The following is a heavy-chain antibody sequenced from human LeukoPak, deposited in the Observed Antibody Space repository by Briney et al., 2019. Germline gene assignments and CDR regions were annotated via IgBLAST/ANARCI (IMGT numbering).Heavy chain of an antibody. CDR3: ARDNEALVVIRDAFDI. D-gene: IGHD3-22*01. Sequence: GGSLRLSCAASGFTFSSYSMNWVRQAPGKGLEWVSYISSSSSTIYYADSVKGRFTISRDNAKNSLYLQMNSLRAEDTAVYYCARDNEALVVIRDAFDIWGQGTMVTVSS. V-gene: IGHV3-48*01. J-gene: IGHJ3*02. CDR1: GFTFSSYS. CDR2: ISSSSSTI.